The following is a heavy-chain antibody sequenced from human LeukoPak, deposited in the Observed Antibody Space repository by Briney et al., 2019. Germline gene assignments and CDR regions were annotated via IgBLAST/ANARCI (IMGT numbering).Heavy chain of an antibody. V-gene: IGHV4-30-4*08. D-gene: IGHD3-10*01. CDR1: GGSISSGDYY. CDR3: ARGPGWFGEFIGRNNWFDP. CDR2: IYYSGTT. Sequence: SETLSLTCTVSGGSISSGDYYWSWIRQPPGKGLEWVGFIYYSGTTYYNPSLRSRITISVDTSKNQFSLKLSSVTAADTAVYYCARGPGWFGEFIGRNNWFDPWGQGTLVTVSS. J-gene: IGHJ5*02.